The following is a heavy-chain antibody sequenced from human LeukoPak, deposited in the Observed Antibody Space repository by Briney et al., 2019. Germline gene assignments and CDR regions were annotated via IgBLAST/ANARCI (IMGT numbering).Heavy chain of an antibody. Sequence: GGSLRLSCAASGFTFSSYWMSWVRQAPGKGLEWVANIKQDGSEKYYVDSVKGRFTISRDNAKNSLYLQMNSLRAEDTAVYYCARAPYTATIDFDYWGQGTLVTVSS. CDR3: ARAPYTATIDFDY. CDR1: GFTFSSYW. CDR2: IKQDGSEK. J-gene: IGHJ4*02. V-gene: IGHV3-7*01. D-gene: IGHD5-12*01.